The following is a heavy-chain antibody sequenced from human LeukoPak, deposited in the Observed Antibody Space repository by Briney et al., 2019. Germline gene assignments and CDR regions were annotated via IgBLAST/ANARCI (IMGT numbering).Heavy chain of an antibody. CDR2: MNPNSGNT. J-gene: IGHJ3*02. D-gene: IGHD2-8*01. CDR1: GYTSTSYD. CDR3: ARGSRAHNGAFDI. Sequence: ASVKVSCKASGYTSTSYDINWVRQAPGQGLEWMGWMNPNSGNTGYAQKFQGRVTMTRNTSISTAYMELSSLRSEDTAVYYCARGSRAHNGAFDIWGQGTMVTVSS. V-gene: IGHV1-8*01.